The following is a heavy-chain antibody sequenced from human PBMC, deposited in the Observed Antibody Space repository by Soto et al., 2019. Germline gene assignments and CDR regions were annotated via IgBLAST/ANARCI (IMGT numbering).Heavy chain of an antibody. J-gene: IGHJ6*02. Sequence: GGSLRLSCSASGFTFSSYAMHWVRQAPGKGLEYVSAISSNGGSTYYADSVKGRFTISRDNSKNTLYLQMSSLRAEDTAVYYCVKDPIAAPSISYGMDVWGQGTTVTVSS. CDR1: GFTFSSYA. V-gene: IGHV3-64D*08. CDR3: VKDPIAAPSISYGMDV. CDR2: ISSNGGST. D-gene: IGHD6-13*01.